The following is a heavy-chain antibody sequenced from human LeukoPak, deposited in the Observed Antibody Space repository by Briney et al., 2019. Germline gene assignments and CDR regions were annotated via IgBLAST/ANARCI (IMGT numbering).Heavy chain of an antibody. CDR2: IYYSGST. CDR1: GGSISSGGYY. V-gene: IGHV4-31*03. D-gene: IGHD6-13*01. Sequence: SQTLSLTCTVSGGSISSGGYYWSWIRQHPGKGLEWIGYIYYSGSTYYNPSLKSRVTISVDTSKNQFSLKLSSVTAADTAVYYCARADSSSWSRTLFDYWGQGTLVTVSS. CDR3: ARADSSSWSRTLFDY. J-gene: IGHJ4*02.